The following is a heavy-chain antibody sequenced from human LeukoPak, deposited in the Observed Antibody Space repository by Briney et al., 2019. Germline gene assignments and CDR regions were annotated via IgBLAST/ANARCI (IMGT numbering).Heavy chain of an antibody. CDR1: GGSISSGGYY. CDR2: TYYSGST. J-gene: IGHJ4*02. D-gene: IGHD6-13*01. CDR3: ARDRGYSSSWYIDY. V-gene: IGHV4-31*03. Sequence: SETLSLTCTVSGGSISSGGYYWSWIRQHPGKGLEWIGYTYYSGSTYYNPSLKSRVTISVDTSKNQFFLKLSSVTVADTAVYYCARDRGYSSSWYIDYWGQGTLVTVSS.